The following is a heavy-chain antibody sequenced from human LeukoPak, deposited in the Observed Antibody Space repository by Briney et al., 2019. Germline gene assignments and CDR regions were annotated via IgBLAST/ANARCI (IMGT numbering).Heavy chain of an antibody. D-gene: IGHD3-16*02. V-gene: IGHV1-8*01. J-gene: IGHJ5*02. Sequence: ASVKVSCKASGYTFTSYDINWVRQATGQGVEWMGWMNPNSGNTGYAQKFQGRVTMTRNTSISTAYMELSSLRSEDTAVYYCARVGRGITFGGVIVIPNWFDPWGQGTLVTVSS. CDR3: ARVGRGITFGGVIVIPNWFDP. CDR1: GYTFTSYD. CDR2: MNPNSGNT.